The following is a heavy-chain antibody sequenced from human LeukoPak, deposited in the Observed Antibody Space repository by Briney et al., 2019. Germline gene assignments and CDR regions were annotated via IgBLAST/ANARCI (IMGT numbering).Heavy chain of an antibody. V-gene: IGHV3-30*02. CDR3: AKDRISGYSYGLVGLDV. CDR1: GSTFSTYG. D-gene: IGHD5-18*01. CDR2: IRYDGSNK. Sequence: PGGSLRLSCAASGSTFSTYGMHWVRQAPGKGLEWVTFIRYDGSNKYYADSVKGRFTISRDNSKNTLYLQMNSLRAEDTAVYYCAKDRISGYSYGLVGLDVWGQGTTVTVSS. J-gene: IGHJ6*02.